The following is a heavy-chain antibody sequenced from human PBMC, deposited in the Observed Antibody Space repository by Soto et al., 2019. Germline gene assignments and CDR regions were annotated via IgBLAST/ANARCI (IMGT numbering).Heavy chain of an antibody. CDR3: AASNYDILTGYYSPFDY. D-gene: IGHD3-9*01. J-gene: IGHJ4*02. CDR2: IIPILGIA. CDR1: GGTFSSYT. V-gene: IGHV1-69*02. Sequence: SVKVSCKASGGTFSSYTISWVRQAPGQGLEWMGRIIPILGIANYAQKFQGRVTITADKSTSTAYMELSSLRSEDTAVYYCAASNYDILTGYYSPFDYWGQGTLVTVSS.